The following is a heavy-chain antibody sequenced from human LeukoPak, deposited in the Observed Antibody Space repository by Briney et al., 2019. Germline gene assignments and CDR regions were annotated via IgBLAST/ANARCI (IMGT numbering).Heavy chain of an antibody. CDR1: GYTFTGYY. Sequence: ASVKVSCKASGYTFTGYYMHWVRQAPGQGLEWMGWSNPNSGGTKYAQKFQGRVTMTRDTSISTAYMEMTRLRSDDTAVYYCARPRYGSSWSPPHQNWFDPWGQGTPVTVSS. D-gene: IGHD6-13*01. V-gene: IGHV1-2*02. CDR3: ARPRYGSSWSPPHQNWFDP. J-gene: IGHJ5*02. CDR2: SNPNSGGT.